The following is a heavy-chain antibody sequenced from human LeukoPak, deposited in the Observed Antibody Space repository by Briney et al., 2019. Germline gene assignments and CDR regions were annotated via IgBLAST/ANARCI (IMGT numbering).Heavy chain of an antibody. CDR2: IYYSGST. CDR1: GGSISSYY. Sequence: PSETLSLTCTVSGGSISSYYWSWIRQPPGKGLEWIGYIYYSGSTNYNPSLKSRVTISVDTSKNQFSLKLSSVTAADTAVYYCAREGVTISPGAFDIWGQGTMVTVSS. J-gene: IGHJ3*02. D-gene: IGHD3-10*01. CDR3: AREGVTISPGAFDI. V-gene: IGHV4-59*01.